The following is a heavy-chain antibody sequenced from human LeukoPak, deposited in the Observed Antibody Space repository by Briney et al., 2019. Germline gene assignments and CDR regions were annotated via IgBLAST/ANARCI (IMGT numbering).Heavy chain of an antibody. J-gene: IGHJ4*02. Sequence: GESLKISCKASGYTFTRNWIGWVRQLPGKGLEWMGIISPGDSHPRYSPSFQGQVTVSADKSKSTAYLEWNSLKASDTAIYYCVRRRYYGSGSQLVIDFWGQGTLVTVSS. CDR2: ISPGDSHP. CDR3: VRRRYYGSGSQLVIDF. D-gene: IGHD3-10*01. CDR1: GYTFTRNW. V-gene: IGHV5-51*01.